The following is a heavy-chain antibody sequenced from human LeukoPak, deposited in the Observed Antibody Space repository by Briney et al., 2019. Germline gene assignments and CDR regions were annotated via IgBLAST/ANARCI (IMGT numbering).Heavy chain of an antibody. CDR1: GFTLRTYA. CDR2: ISYDGSNT. V-gene: IGHV3-30*04. D-gene: IGHD3-10*01. Sequence: SGGSLRLSCAASGFTLRTYAMHWVRQAPGKGLEWVAVISYDGSNTYYADSVRGRFTISRDSSKNTLYLQMSSLRAEDTAVYYCARADFYGSGSHPPGGFDYWRQGTLVTVSS. J-gene: IGHJ4*02. CDR3: ARADFYGSGSHPPGGFDY.